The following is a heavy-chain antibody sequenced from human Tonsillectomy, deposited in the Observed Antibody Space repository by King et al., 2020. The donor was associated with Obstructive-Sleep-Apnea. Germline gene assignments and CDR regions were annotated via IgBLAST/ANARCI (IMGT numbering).Heavy chain of an antibody. Sequence: EVQLVESGGSSVQPGGSLRLSCAASGFIFRNYWMHWVRQVPGKGLVWVSRIKTDGSSTTYVDSVKGRFTISRDNAKNTLFLQMNSLRAEDTAVYYCAREDEGIDSWGQGTLVTVSS. CDR1: GFIFRNYW. CDR2: IKTDGSST. CDR3: AREDEGIDS. D-gene: IGHD5-24*01. J-gene: IGHJ4*02. V-gene: IGHV3-74*01.